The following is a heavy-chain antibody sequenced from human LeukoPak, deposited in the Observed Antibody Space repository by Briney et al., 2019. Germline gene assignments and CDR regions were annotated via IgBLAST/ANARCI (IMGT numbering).Heavy chain of an antibody. CDR2: ISSSSSYI. CDR3: ARGTTGTTGIVTDAFDI. J-gene: IGHJ3*02. CDR1: GFTFSSYS. D-gene: IGHD1-1*01. Sequence: GSLRLSCAASGFTFSSYSMNWVRPAPGKGLEWVSSISSSSSYIYYADSVKGRFTISRDNAKNSLYLQMNSLRAEDTAVYYCARGTTGTTGIVTDAFDIWGQGTMVTVSS. V-gene: IGHV3-21*01.